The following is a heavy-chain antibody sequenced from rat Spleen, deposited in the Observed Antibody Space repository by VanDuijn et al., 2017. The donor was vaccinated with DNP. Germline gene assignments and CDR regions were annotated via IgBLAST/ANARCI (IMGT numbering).Heavy chain of an antibody. J-gene: IGHJ3*01. CDR1: GFSLTSNS. D-gene: IGHD1-1*01. CDR3: TRDQGVTTVPTGNWFAY. V-gene: IGHV2-15*01. Sequence: QVQLKESGPGLVQPSQTLSLTCTVSGFSLTSNSVSWVRQPPGKGLEWMGTIWSDGSTDCNSALKSRLSISRDTSKSQVFLKMNSLQIEDTAIYFCTRDQGVTTVPTGNWFAYWGQGTLVTVSS. CDR2: IWSDGST.